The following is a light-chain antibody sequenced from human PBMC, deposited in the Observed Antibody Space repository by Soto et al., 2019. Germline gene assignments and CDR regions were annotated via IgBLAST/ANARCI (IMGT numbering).Light chain of an antibody. CDR1: QSLSSN. CDR2: GAS. J-gene: IGKJ3*01. V-gene: IGKV3-15*01. Sequence: IVMTQSPATLSVSPGERATLSCRASQSLSSNLAWYQQKPSQAPRLLIYGASTRATGIPARFSGSGSGTEFTLTISSLQSEDFAVYYCQQYNNWPSHITFGPGTKVDIK. CDR3: QQYNNWPSHIT.